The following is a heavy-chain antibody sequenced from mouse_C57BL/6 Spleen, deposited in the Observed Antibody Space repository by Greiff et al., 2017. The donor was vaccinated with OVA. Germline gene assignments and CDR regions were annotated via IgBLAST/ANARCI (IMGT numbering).Heavy chain of an antibody. V-gene: IGHV1-42*01. J-gene: IGHJ3*01. CDR1: GYSFTGYY. Sequence: EVQLQESGPELVKPGASVKISCKASGYSFTGYYMNWVKQSPEKSLEWIGEINPSTGGTTYNQKFKAKATLTVDKSSSTAYMQLKSLTSEDAAVYYRARGAAAQATFAYWGQGTLVTVSA. D-gene: IGHD3-2*02. CDR2: INPSTGGT. CDR3: ARGAAAQATFAY.